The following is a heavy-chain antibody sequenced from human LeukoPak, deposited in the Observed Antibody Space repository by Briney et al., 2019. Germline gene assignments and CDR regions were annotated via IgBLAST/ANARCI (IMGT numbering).Heavy chain of an antibody. Sequence: KSSETLSLTCTVSGGSISSSSYYWGWIRQPPGKGLEWIGSIYYSGSTYYNPSLKSRVTISVDTSKNQFSLKLTSVTAADTAVYYCASGYGSGWFDRWGQGTLVSVSS. CDR1: GGSISSSSYY. J-gene: IGHJ5*02. V-gene: IGHV4-39*07. CDR2: IYYSGST. CDR3: ASGYGSGWFDR. D-gene: IGHD5-18*01.